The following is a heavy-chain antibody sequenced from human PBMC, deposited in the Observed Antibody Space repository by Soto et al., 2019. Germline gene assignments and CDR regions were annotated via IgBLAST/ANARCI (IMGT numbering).Heavy chain of an antibody. V-gene: IGHV4-59*01. D-gene: IGHD4-17*01. Sequence: QVQLQESGPGLVKPSETLSLTCTVSGGSISSYYWSWIRQPPGKGLEWIGYIYYSGSTNYNPSLKSRVTISVDTSKNQFALKLSSVTAADTAVYYCARGDYGDYGYGMDVWGQGTTVTVSS. CDR2: IYYSGST. J-gene: IGHJ6*02. CDR3: ARGDYGDYGYGMDV. CDR1: GGSISSYY.